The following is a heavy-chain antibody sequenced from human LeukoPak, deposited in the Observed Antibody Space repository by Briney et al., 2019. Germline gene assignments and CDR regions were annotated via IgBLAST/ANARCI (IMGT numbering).Heavy chain of an antibody. Sequence: AASVKVSCKASGYTFTGHYMHWVRQAPGQGLEWMGWINPNSGGTNYAQKFQGRVTMTRDTSTSTAYMELRSLRSDDTAVYYCARGRITMVRGAQTGNWFDPWGQGTLVTVSS. D-gene: IGHD3-10*01. CDR1: GYTFTGHY. V-gene: IGHV1-2*02. CDR2: INPNSGGT. CDR3: ARGRITMVRGAQTGNWFDP. J-gene: IGHJ5*02.